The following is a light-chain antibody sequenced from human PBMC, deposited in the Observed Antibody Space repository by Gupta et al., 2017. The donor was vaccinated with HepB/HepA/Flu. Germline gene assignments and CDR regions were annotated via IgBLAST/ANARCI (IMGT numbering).Light chain of an antibody. CDR2: EGT. J-gene: IGLJ2*01. CDR3: TSYGGSNNFVV. V-gene: IGLV2-8*01. CDR1: ISDGGGYNY. Sequence: ALTQHPSASGAPAQSVTITSCRPISDGGGYNYVSWYQQHPGKAPKLMIYEGTKRPAGVPDRFSGSKSGNTASLLVSGLQAEDEADYFCTSYGGSNNFVVFGGGTKLTVL.